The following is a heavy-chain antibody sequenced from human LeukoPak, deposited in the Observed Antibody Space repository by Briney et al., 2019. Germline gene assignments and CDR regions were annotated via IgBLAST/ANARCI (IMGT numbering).Heavy chain of an antibody. Sequence: GGSLRLSCTASGFTFSSYEMNWVRQAPGKGLEWVSYISSSGSTIYYADSVKGRFTISRDNAKNSLYLQMNSLRAEDTAVYYCARERDSSGFYWGQGTLVTVSS. J-gene: IGHJ4*02. D-gene: IGHD3-22*01. CDR1: GFTFSSYE. V-gene: IGHV3-48*03. CDR2: ISSSGSTI. CDR3: ARERDSSGFY.